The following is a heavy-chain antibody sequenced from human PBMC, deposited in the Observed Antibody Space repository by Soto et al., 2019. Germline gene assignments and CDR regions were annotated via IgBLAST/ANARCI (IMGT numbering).Heavy chain of an antibody. D-gene: IGHD3-22*01. CDR2: ISSSSTI. Sequence: GGSLRLSCASSGFTFSSYSMNWVRQAPGKGLEWVSYISSSSTIYYADSVKGRFTISRDNAKNSLYLQMNSLRAEDTAVYYCARGGTSGYYWRSWFDPWGQGTLVTVSS. CDR1: GFTFSSYS. V-gene: IGHV3-48*01. CDR3: ARGGTSGYYWRSWFDP. J-gene: IGHJ5*02.